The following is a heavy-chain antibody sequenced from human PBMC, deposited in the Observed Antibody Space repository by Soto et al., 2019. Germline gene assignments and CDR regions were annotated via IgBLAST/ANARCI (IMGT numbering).Heavy chain of an antibody. CDR1: GFTFSSYA. CDR3: ARGAPTGGPYAMDV. J-gene: IGHJ6*02. D-gene: IGHD1-26*01. CDR2: ISGNGANT. Sequence: GGSLRLSCAASGFTFSSYAMSWVRQAPGKGLEWVSGISGNGANTYYADSVKGRFTISRDNSKNTVYIQVNSLRAEDKAMYYCARGAPTGGPYAMDVWGQGTTVTVSS. V-gene: IGHV3-23*01.